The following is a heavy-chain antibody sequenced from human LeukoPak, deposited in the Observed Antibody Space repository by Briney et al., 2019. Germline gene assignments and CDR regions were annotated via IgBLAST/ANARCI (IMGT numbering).Heavy chain of an antibody. CDR2: IKQRGSEK. V-gene: IGHV3-7*01. J-gene: IGHJ4*02. CDR1: GFTFSTYW. Sequence: GGSLRLSCAASGFTFSTYWMSWVRQAPGKGLEWVANIKQRGSEKYYVDSVKGRFTISRDDAKNSLFLQMNSLRAEDAAVYYCARSSVGHYDGGRFYYYFDYWGQGTLVTVSS. CDR3: ARSSVGHYDGGRFYYYFDY. D-gene: IGHD3-22*01.